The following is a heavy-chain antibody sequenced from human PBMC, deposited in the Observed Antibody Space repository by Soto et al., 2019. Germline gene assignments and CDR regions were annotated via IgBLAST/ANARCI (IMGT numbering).Heavy chain of an antibody. CDR2: INPSGGST. V-gene: IGHV1-46*03. J-gene: IGHJ5*02. Sequence: ASVKVSCKASGYTFTSYYMHWVRQAPGQGLEWMGIINPSGGSTSYAQRFQGRVPMTRDTSTSTVYMELSSLRSEDTAVYYCARAPSSSIAVAGSIFDGWFDPWGQGTLVTVSS. D-gene: IGHD6-19*01. CDR3: ARAPSSSIAVAGSIFDGWFDP. CDR1: GYTFTSYY.